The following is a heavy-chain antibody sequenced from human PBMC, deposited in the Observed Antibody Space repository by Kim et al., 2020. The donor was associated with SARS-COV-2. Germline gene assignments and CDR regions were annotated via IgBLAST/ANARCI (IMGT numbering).Heavy chain of an antibody. J-gene: IGHJ4*02. CDR1: GYPFTSYA. CDR2: ISAYNGNT. V-gene: IGHV1-18*01. D-gene: IGHD3-10*01. Sequence: ASVKVSYKASGYPFTSYAISWVRQAPGQGLEWMGWISAYNGNTNYAQKLQGRVTMTTDTSTSTAYMELRSLRSDDTAVYYCARQGRFGDFDYWGQGTLVTVSS. CDR3: ARQGRFGDFDY.